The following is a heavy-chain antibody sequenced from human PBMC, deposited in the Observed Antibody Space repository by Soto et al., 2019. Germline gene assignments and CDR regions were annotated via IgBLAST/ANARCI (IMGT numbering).Heavy chain of an antibody. D-gene: IGHD5-12*01. V-gene: IGHV4-31*03. CDR2: IYYSGST. J-gene: IGHJ4*02. CDR1: GGSISSGGYY. Sequence: QVQLQESGPGLVKPSQTLSLTCTVSGGSISSGGYYWSWIRQHPGKGLEWMGYIYYSGSTYYNPSLKRRLTISVDTSKNQFSLKLSSVTAADTAVYYCARDGSGYASFDYWGQGTLVTVSS. CDR3: ARDGSGYASFDY.